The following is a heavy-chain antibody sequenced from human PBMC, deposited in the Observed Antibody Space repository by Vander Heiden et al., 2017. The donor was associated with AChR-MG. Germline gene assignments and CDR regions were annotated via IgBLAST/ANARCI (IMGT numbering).Heavy chain of an antibody. Sequence: QVTLRESGPALVKPTQTLTLTCTFSGFSLSTSGMCVSWIRQPPGTALEWLARIDWDDDKYYSTSLKTRLTISKDTSKNQVVLTMTNMDPVDTATYYCARMVVTMVRGVIGGNWFDPWGQGTLVTVSS. CDR1: GFSLSTSGMC. D-gene: IGHD3-10*01. CDR2: IDWDDDK. CDR3: ARMVVTMVRGVIGGNWFDP. J-gene: IGHJ5*02. V-gene: IGHV2-70*15.